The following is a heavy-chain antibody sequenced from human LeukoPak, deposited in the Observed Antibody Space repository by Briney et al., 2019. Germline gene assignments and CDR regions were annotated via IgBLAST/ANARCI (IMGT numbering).Heavy chain of an antibody. D-gene: IGHD6-19*01. J-gene: IGHJ4*02. CDR1: GVTFSSYA. V-gene: IGHV3-48*04. CDR3: ARVIYSGWEGELSD. CDR2: ITSASTTI. Sequence: GGSLRLSCAASGVTFSSYAMGWVRQAPGKGLEWVSFITSASTTIYYADSVKGRFTISRDNAKNTLYLQMNSLRAEDTAVYYCARVIYSGWEGELSDWGQGTLVTVSS.